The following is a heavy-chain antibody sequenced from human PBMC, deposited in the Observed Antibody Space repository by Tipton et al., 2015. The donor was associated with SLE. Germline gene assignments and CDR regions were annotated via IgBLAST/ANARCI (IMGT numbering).Heavy chain of an antibody. J-gene: IGHJ3*02. CDR3: ARDRSSLNDAFDI. Sequence: TLSLTCTVSGGSISSYYWSWIRQPAGKGLEWIGRIYTSGGTNYNPSLKSRVTISMDTSRNQFSLKLSSVTAADTAVYYCARDRSSLNDAFDIWGQGTLVTVSS. CDR1: GGSISSYY. V-gene: IGHV4-4*07. D-gene: IGHD6-6*01. CDR2: IYTSGGT.